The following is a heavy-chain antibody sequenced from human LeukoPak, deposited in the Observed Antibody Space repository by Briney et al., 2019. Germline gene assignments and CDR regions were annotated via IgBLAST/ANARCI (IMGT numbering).Heavy chain of an antibody. J-gene: IGHJ5*02. Sequence: GGSLRLSCAASGFTFSSYAMHWVRQAPGKGLEWVAVISYDGSNKYYADSVKGRFTISRDNSKNTLYLQMNSLRAEDTAVYYCARGYLPYQINWFDPWGQGTLVTVSS. V-gene: IGHV3-30-3*01. D-gene: IGHD2-2*01. CDR3: ARGYLPYQINWFDP. CDR1: GFTFSSYA. CDR2: ISYDGSNK.